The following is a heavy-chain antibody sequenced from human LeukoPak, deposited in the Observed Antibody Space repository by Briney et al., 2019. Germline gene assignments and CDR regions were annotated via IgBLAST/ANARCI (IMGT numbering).Heavy chain of an antibody. CDR2: INAGIGNT. CDR3: ARDDSSWYLIDY. Sequence: GASVKVSCKASGYTFTCYAMHWVRQAPGQRLEWMGWINAGIGNTKYSQKFQGRVTITRDTSASTAYMELSSLRSEDTAVYYCARDDSSWYLIDYWGQGTLVTVSS. D-gene: IGHD6-13*01. J-gene: IGHJ4*02. V-gene: IGHV1-3*01. CDR1: GYTFTCYA.